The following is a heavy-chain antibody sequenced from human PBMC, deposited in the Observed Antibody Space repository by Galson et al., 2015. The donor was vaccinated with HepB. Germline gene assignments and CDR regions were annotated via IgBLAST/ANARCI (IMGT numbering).Heavy chain of an antibody. V-gene: IGHV1-18*04. D-gene: IGHD1-26*01. CDR3: ARIRWEVPADYYFYDMHV. Sequence: SVKVSCKASGYTFTSYGISWVRQAPGQGLEWMGWISAYNGNTNYAQKLQGRVTMTTDTSTSTAYMELRSLRSDDTAVYYCARIRWEVPADYYFYDMHVWGQGTTVTVSS. CDR1: GYTFTSYG. J-gene: IGHJ6*02. CDR2: ISAYNGNT.